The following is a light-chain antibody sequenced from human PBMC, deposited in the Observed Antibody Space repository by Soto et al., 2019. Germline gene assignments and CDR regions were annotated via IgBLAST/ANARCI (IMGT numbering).Light chain of an antibody. Sequence: QAVVTQEPSFSVSPGGTVTLTCGLSSGSVSTSYYPSWNQQTPGQAPRTLIYYTNIRSSGVPDRFSGSILGNKAALTITGAQADDESDYYCVLYMGGGISVFGGGTQLTVL. CDR3: VLYMGGGISV. CDR1: SGSVSTSYY. V-gene: IGLV8-61*01. J-gene: IGLJ3*02. CDR2: YTN.